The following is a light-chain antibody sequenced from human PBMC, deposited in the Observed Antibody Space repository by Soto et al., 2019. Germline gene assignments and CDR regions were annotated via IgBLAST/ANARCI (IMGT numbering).Light chain of an antibody. V-gene: IGLV2-14*01. CDR3: SSYTSSSTLI. Sequence: QSALTQPASVSGSPGQSITISCTGTSSDVGGYNYVSWYQQHPGKAPKLMIYDVSNRPSGVSNRFSGSKSGNTASLTISGLLAEDEADYYCSSYTSSSTLIFGTGTKLTV. CDR2: DVS. J-gene: IGLJ1*01. CDR1: SSDVGGYNY.